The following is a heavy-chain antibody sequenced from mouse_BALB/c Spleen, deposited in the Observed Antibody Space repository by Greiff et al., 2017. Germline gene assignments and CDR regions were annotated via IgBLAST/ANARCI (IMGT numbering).Heavy chain of an antibody. V-gene: IGHV5-17*02. CDR1: GFTFSSFG. J-gene: IGHJ4*01. CDR2: ISSGSSTI. Sequence: EVMLVESGGGLVQPGGSRKLSCAASGFTFSSFGMHWVRQAPEKGLEWVAYISSGSSTIYYADTVKGRFTISRDNPKNTLFLQMTSLRSEDTAMYYCARDDYGAMDYWGQGTSVTVSS. CDR3: ARDDYGAMDY.